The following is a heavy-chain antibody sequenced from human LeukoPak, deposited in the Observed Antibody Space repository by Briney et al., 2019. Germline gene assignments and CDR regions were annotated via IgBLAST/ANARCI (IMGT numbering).Heavy chain of an antibody. J-gene: IGHJ4*02. CDR3: AKSAYYDSSGFYREYYFDY. CDR2: ISGSGGST. CDR1: RFTFSNYA. V-gene: IGHV3-23*01. D-gene: IGHD3-22*01. Sequence: GGSLRLSCAASRFTFSNYAMSWVRQAPGKGLEWVSTISGSGGSTCYADSVKGRFTISRDNSKNTLHLQMNSLRAEDTAVYYCAKSAYYDSSGFYREYYFDYWGQGTLVTVSS.